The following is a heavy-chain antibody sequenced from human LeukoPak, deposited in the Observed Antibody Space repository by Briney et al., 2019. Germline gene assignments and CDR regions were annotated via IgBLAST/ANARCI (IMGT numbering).Heavy chain of an antibody. CDR1: GYNFTGYY. D-gene: IGHD3-10*01. CDR2: INPNSGGT. J-gene: IGHJ4*02. Sequence: ASVKVSCKASGYNFTGYYMHWVRQAPGQGLEWMGWINPNSGGTNYAQKFQGRVTMTEDTSTDTAYMELSSLRSEDTAVYYCATDPMVRGVSPFDYWGQGTLVTVSS. CDR3: ATDPMVRGVSPFDY. V-gene: IGHV1-2*02.